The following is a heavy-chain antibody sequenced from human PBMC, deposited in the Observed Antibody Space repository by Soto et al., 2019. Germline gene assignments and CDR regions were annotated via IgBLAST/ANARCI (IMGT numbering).Heavy chain of an antibody. CDR2: GSYSGTT. V-gene: IGHV4-61*01. Sequence: SETLSLTCTVSGVSVSSGSFYWAWIRQPPGKGLEWIGFGSYSGTTNYKPSLKSRVTISVDTSRSQISLKVSSLTAADTDVYYCARGATVTKFDYWGRGTLVTVSS. D-gene: IGHD4-17*01. CDR3: ARGATVTKFDY. J-gene: IGHJ4*02. CDR1: GVSVSSGSFY.